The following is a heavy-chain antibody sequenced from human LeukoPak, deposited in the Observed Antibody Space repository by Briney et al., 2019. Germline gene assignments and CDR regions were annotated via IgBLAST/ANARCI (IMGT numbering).Heavy chain of an antibody. V-gene: IGHV3-9*01. J-gene: IGHJ4*02. Sequence: GGSLRLSCAASGFTFDDYAMHWVRQAPGKGLEWVSGISWNSGSIGYADSVKGRFTISRDNAKNSLYLQMNSLRAEDTAVYYCARDGGDFGVVTLPFDYWGQGTLVTVSS. CDR3: ARDGGDFGVVTLPFDY. CDR2: ISWNSGSI. D-gene: IGHD3-3*01. CDR1: GFTFDDYA.